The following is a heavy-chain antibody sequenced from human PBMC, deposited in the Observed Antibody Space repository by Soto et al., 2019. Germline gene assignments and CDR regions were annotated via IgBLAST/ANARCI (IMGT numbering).Heavy chain of an antibody. D-gene: IGHD4-17*01. CDR3: ARDYGDYRGWFDP. CDR2: INPNSGGT. V-gene: IGHV1-2*02. CDR1: GYTFTGYY. Sequence: ASVKVSCKASGYTFTGYYMHWVRQAPGQGLEWMGWINPNSGGTNYAQKFQGRVTMTRDTSISTAYMELSRLRSDDTAVYYCARDYGDYRGWFDPWGQGTLVTVSS. J-gene: IGHJ5*02.